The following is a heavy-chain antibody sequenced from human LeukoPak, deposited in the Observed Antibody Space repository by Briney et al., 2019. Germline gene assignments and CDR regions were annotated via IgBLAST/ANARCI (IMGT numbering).Heavy chain of an antibody. Sequence: SKTLSLTXTVSGGSISSGSYYWSCIRQPAGKGLEWIGRIYTSGSTNYNPSLKSRVTISVDTSKNQFSLKLSSVTAADTAVYYCARVDYVCGSSYYYYYYMDVWGKGTTVTVSS. CDR1: GGSISSGSYY. J-gene: IGHJ6*03. V-gene: IGHV4-61*02. CDR2: IYTSGST. CDR3: ARVDYVCGSSYYYYYYMDV. D-gene: IGHD3-16*01.